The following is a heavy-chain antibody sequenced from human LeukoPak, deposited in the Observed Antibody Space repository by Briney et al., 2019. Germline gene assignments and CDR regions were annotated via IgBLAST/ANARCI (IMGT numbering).Heavy chain of an antibody. CDR3: AGLHDFGSGYLS. D-gene: IGHD3-3*01. CDR2: IYYSGST. CDR1: GGSLSSGGYY. Sequence: SETLSLTCTVSGGSLSSGGYYWSRIRQHPGEGLEWIGYIYYSGSTYYNPSLKSPVTISVDTSKNQFSLKLSFGTAADTAVYYWAGLHDFGSGYLSWGQGTLVTVSS. J-gene: IGHJ4*02. V-gene: IGHV4-31*01.